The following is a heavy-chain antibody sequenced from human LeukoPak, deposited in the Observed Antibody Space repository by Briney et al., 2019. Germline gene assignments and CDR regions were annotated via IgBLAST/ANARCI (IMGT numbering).Heavy chain of an antibody. CDR1: GGTFSSYT. J-gene: IGHJ4*02. CDR3: ASRGYGGNLRGFDY. V-gene: IGHV1-69*02. D-gene: IGHD4-23*01. Sequence: SVTVSCKASGGTFSSYTISWVRQAPGQGLEWMGRINPILGIANYAQKFQGGVTITADKSTSTAYMELSSLRSEDTAVYYCASRGYGGNLRGFDYWGQGTLVTVSS. CDR2: INPILGIA.